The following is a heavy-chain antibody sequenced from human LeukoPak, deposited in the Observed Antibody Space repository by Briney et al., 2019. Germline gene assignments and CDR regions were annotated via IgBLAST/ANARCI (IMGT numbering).Heavy chain of an antibody. CDR2: IKQDGSEK. Sequence: GGSLRLSCAASGFTFSSYWMSWVRQAPGKGLEWVANIKQDGSEKYYVDSVKGRFTISRDNAKNSLYLQMDSLRAEDTAVYYCAREGRYDYVWGSYRAIDYWGQGTLVTVSS. CDR3: AREGRYDYVWGSYRAIDY. CDR1: GFTFSSYW. D-gene: IGHD3-16*02. J-gene: IGHJ4*02. V-gene: IGHV3-7*01.